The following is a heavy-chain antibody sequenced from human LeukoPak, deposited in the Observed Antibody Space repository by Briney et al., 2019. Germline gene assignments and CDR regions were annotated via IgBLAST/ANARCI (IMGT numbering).Heavy chain of an antibody. V-gene: IGHV1-8*01. CDR3: ARDSSGGGYYYYMDV. CDR1: GYTFTSYD. CDR2: MNPNSGNT. J-gene: IGHJ6*03. D-gene: IGHD3-10*01. Sequence: ASVKVSCKASGYTFTSYDINWVRQATGQGLEWRGWMNPNSGNTGYAQKFQGRVTMTRNTSISTAYMELSSLRSEDTAVYYCARDSSGGGYYYYMDVWGKGTTVTVSS.